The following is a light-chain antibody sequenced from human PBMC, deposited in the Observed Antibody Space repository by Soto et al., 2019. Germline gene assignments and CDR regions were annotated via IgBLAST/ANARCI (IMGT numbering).Light chain of an antibody. Sequence: DIVLTQSPATLSLSPGERATLSCRASQSISTYLAWYQQKPGQAPRLLIYGASSRATGIPDRFSGSGSGTDFTLTISRLEPEDFAVYYCQQYGSSPITLGQGTRLEIK. CDR1: QSISTY. CDR2: GAS. V-gene: IGKV3-20*01. CDR3: QQYGSSPIT. J-gene: IGKJ5*01.